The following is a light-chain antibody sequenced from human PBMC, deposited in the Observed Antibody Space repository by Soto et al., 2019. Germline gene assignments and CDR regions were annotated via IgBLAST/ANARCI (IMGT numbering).Light chain of an antibody. J-gene: IGLJ2*01. Sequence: QSVLTQPASASGSLGKSVTISCTGTSSDVGGYNYVSWHQQHPGKAPKVMIYEVTKRPPGVPDRFSGSKSGNTASLTVSGLQAEDEADYYCSSFAGGGNPVLLGGGTKLTV. CDR1: SSDVGGYNY. CDR3: SSFAGGGNPVL. CDR2: EVT. V-gene: IGLV2-8*01.